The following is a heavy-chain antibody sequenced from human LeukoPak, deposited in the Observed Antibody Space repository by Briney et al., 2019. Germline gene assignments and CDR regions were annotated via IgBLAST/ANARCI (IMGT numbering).Heavy chain of an antibody. CDR2: IYYSGST. J-gene: IGHJ6*02. D-gene: IGHD3-9*01. CDR1: GGSINNYY. Sequence: PSETLSLTCIVSGGSINNYYWNWIRQPPGKGLEWIGYIYYSGSTTYNPSLKSRVTISVDTSKNQFSLKMRSVTAADTAVYYCARKYYDILTGYTAMDVWGQGTTVTVSS. V-gene: IGHV4-59*01. CDR3: ARKYYDILTGYTAMDV.